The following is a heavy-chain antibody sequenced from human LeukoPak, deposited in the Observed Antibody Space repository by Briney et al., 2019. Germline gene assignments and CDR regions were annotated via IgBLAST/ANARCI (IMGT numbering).Heavy chain of an antibody. V-gene: IGHV4-59*01. CDR3: ARERSLNWDEPIFDC. D-gene: IGHD1-1*01. Sequence: SETLSLTCTVSGGSISSYYWSWVRQSPGKGLEWIGSIYYTGSTNYNPSLKSRVTISIDTSKYLFSLNLSSVTAADTAMYYCARERSLNWDEPIFDCWGQGTLVTVSS. CDR2: IYYTGST. J-gene: IGHJ4*02. CDR1: GGSISSYY.